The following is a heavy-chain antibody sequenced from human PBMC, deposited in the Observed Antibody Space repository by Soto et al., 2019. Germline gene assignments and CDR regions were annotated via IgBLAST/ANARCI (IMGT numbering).Heavy chain of an antibody. D-gene: IGHD2-21*01. J-gene: IGHJ4*02. CDR1: GFIFNNYG. Sequence: GGSLRLSCAVSGFIFNNYGMHWVRQAPGKGLEWVAVISYDGDNKYYADSVKGRFTISRDNSKNTVSLQMNSLTAEDTAVYYCAKDRGGADYFDYWGQGALVTVSS. CDR2: ISYDGDNK. V-gene: IGHV3-30*18. CDR3: AKDRGGADYFDY.